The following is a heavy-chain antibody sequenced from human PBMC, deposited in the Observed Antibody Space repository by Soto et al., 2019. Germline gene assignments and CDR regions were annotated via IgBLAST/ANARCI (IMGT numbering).Heavy chain of an antibody. D-gene: IGHD6-13*01. Sequence: QVQLQQWGAGLLKPSETLSLTCAVYGGSFSGYYWSWIRQPPGKGLEWIGEINHSGSTNYNPSLKGRVTISVDTSKNQFSLKLSSVTAADTAVYYCARLAFGYSSSWYGGDYWGQGTLVTVSS. CDR1: GGSFSGYY. J-gene: IGHJ4*02. V-gene: IGHV4-34*01. CDR3: ARLAFGYSSSWYGGDY. CDR2: INHSGST.